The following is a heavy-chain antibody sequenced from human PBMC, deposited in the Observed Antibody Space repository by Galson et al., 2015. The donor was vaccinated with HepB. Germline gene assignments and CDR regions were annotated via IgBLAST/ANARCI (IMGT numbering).Heavy chain of an antibody. Sequence: QVQLQESGPGLVKPSQTLSLTCAVSSGPISSGDYYWSWIRQYSGKGLEWIGYIYNTGSTFYNPSLKSRVTISVDTSKNQFSLRLSSVTAADTAVYYCASSDYRGLELLLPFDSWSQGTLVTVSS. CDR1: SGPISSGDYY. J-gene: IGHJ4*02. D-gene: IGHD2-15*01. V-gene: IGHV4-31*11. CDR3: ASSDYRGLELLLPFDS. CDR2: IYNTGST.